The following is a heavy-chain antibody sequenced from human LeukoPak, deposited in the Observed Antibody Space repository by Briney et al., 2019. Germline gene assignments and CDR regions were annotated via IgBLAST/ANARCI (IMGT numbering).Heavy chain of an antibody. D-gene: IGHD6-13*01. Sequence: SETLSLTCAVYGGSFSGYYWSWIRKPPGKGLEWIGEINHSGSTNYNPSLKSRVTISVDTSKNQFSLKLSSVTAAATAVYYCARVAAALFDYWGQGTLVTVSS. CDR2: INHSGST. J-gene: IGHJ4*02. CDR1: GGSFSGYY. CDR3: ARVAAALFDY. V-gene: IGHV4-34*01.